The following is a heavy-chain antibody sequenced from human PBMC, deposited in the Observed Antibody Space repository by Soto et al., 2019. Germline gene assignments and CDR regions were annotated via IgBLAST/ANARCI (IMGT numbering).Heavy chain of an antibody. CDR1: GFTLSGSA. CDR3: TINGYTNYDPDY. CDR2: IRSKANSYAT. J-gene: IGHJ4*02. V-gene: IGHV3-73*02. Sequence: EVQLVESGGGLVQPGGSLKLSCAASGFTLSGSAIHWVRQASGKGLEWVGRIRSKANSYATAYAASVKDRFTISRDDSKNTAYLQMDSLKTEDTAVYYCTINGYTNYDPDYWGQGTLVTVSS. D-gene: IGHD3-3*01.